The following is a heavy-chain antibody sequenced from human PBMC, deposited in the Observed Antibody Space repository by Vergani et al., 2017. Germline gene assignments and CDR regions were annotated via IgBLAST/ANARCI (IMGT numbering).Heavy chain of an antibody. CDR2: ISFDGSNK. D-gene: IGHD1-1*01. V-gene: IGHV3-30*18. J-gene: IGHJ6*03. CDR1: GFTFSNFG. CDR3: AKDRGCHYLGTYMDV. Sequence: QVQLVESGGGVVQPGRSLRLSCAASGFTFSNFGLQWVRQAPGKGLEWVAVISFDGSNKYYTDSVKGRFTISRDNSKNTLFLQMNSLRAEDTAVYYCAKDRGCHYLGTYMDVWGKGTTVTVSS.